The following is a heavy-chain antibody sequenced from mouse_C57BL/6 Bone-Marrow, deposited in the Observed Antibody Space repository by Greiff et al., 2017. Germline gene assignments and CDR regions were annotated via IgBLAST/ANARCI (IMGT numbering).Heavy chain of an antibody. CDR1: GYTFTSYW. CDR2: IHPSDSDT. D-gene: IGHD4-1*01. J-gene: IGHJ4*01. Sequence: VQLQQPGAELVKPGASVKVSCKASGYTFTSYWMHWVKQRPGQGLEWIGRIHPSDSDTNYNQKFKGKGTLTVDKSSSTAYMQLSSLTSEDSAVYYCAIKGSNWYAMDYWGQGTSVTVSS. V-gene: IGHV1-74*01. CDR3: AIKGSNWYAMDY.